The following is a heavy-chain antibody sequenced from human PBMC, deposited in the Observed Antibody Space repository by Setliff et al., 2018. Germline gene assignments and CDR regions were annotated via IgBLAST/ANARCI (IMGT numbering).Heavy chain of an antibody. CDR2: IYYRGST. V-gene: IGHV4-31*02. D-gene: IGHD6-6*01. J-gene: IGHJ4*02. CDR1: GGSISSSSYY. Sequence: SETLSLTCTVSGGSISSSSYYWGWIRQPPGKGLEWNGYIYYRGSTYYNPSLESRVAISVDTSNNQFSLKLSSVTAADTAVYYCARTPYSSSSGGFDSWGQGILVTVSS. CDR3: ARTPYSSSSGGFDS.